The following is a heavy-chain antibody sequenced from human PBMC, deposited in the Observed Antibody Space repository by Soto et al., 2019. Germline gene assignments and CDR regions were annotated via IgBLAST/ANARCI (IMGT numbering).Heavy chain of an antibody. CDR3: ARVAPEYSSTPRRFDF. V-gene: IGHV3-23*01. Sequence: EVQLLESEGGLVQPGGSLRLSCAASGFTFGIYAMSWVRQAPGKGLEWVSSISGSGGSIYYAHSVKGRFTISRDKTKNTLELQMNSLRAEDTAVYHCARVAPEYSSTPRRFDFWVQGTLVTVSS. CDR2: ISGSGGSI. J-gene: IGHJ4*02. D-gene: IGHD6-13*01. CDR1: GFTFGIYA.